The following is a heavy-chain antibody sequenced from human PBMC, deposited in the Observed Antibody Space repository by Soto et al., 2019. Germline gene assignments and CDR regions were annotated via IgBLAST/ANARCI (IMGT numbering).Heavy chain of an antibody. CDR1: GYTFTDYN. D-gene: IGHD1-1*01. CDR2: INPRNGDA. J-gene: IGHJ4*02. CDR3: ARHRFTSGSDYFDY. Sequence: ASVKVSCKASGYTFTDYNLHWVRQAPGQGLEWMGSINPRNGDAVSAQKFQARVTMTRDAPITTAYMELIRLTSPDTAVYYCARHRFTSGSDYFDYWGQETLVTVSS. V-gene: IGHV1-2*02.